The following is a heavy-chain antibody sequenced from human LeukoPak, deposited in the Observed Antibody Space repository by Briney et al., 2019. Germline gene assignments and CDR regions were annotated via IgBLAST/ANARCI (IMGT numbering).Heavy chain of an antibody. CDR1: GGSISTSSYY. D-gene: IGHD3-22*01. CDR2: IFYSGST. V-gene: IGHV4-39*07. Sequence: SETLSLTCTVSGGSISTSSYYWGWVRQPPGKGLEWIGNIFYSGSTYYSPSLKSRVTISLDTSKNQFSLKLSSVTAADTAVYYCARTSYYYDSSGYYYPYYFDYWGQGTLVTVSS. J-gene: IGHJ4*02. CDR3: ARTSYYYDSSGYYYPYYFDY.